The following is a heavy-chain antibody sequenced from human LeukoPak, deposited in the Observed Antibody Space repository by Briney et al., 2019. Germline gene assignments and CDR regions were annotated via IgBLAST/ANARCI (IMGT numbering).Heavy chain of an antibody. CDR2: LYSGGTT. V-gene: IGHV3-66*01. CDR1: GFIVSTNY. D-gene: IGHD5-24*01. CDR3: AMDSSWLPLKFDY. Sequence: GGSLRLSCAASGFIVSTNYMSWVRQAPGKGLEWVSVLYSGGTTYYADSVKGRFTISRDNSKNTLYLQMNSLRAEDTAVYYCAMDSSWLPLKFDYWGQETLVTVST. J-gene: IGHJ4*02.